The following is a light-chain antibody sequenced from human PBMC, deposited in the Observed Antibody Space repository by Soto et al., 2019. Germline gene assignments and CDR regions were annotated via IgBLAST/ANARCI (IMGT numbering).Light chain of an antibody. J-gene: IGKJ2*01. CDR3: LQRSTWYT. Sequence: EIVLTQSPATLSLSPGERATLSCRASQSVSSYLAWYQQKPGQAPRLVIYDVSSRATGVPPRFSGSGSGTDFTLTISSLEPEDFALYYCLQRSTWYTFGQGTKLEIK. V-gene: IGKV3-11*01. CDR1: QSVSSY. CDR2: DVS.